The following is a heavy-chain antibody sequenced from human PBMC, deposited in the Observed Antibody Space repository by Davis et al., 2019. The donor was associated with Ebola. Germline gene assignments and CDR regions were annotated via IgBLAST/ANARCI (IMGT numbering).Heavy chain of an antibody. D-gene: IGHD3-9*01. CDR1: GFTFGDYA. J-gene: IGHJ4*02. CDR2: IRSKAYGGTT. CDR3: TRVLYDILTGYYTPAYYFDY. Sequence: PGGSLRLSCTASGFTFGDYAMSWVRQAPGKGLEWVGFIRSKAYGGTTEYAASVKGRFTISRDDSKSIAYLQMNSLKTEDTAVYYCTRVLYDILTGYYTPAYYFDYWGQGTLVTVSS. V-gene: IGHV3-49*04.